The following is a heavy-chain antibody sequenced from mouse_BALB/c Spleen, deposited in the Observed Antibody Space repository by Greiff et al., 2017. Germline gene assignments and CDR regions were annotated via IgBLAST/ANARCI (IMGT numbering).Heavy chain of an antibody. V-gene: IGHV3-2*02. CDR1: GYSITSDYA. J-gene: IGHJ2*01. D-gene: IGHD2-12*01. CDR2: ISYSGST. Sequence: EVQLVESGPGLVKPSQSLSLTCTVTGYSITSDYAWNWIRQFPGNKLEWMGYISYSGSTSYNPSLKSRISITRDTSKNQFFLQLNSVTTEDTATYYCARSYYRGLDYWGQGTTLTVSS. CDR3: ARSYYRGLDY.